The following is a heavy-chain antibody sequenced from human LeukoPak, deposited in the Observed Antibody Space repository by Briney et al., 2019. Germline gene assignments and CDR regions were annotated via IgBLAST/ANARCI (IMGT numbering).Heavy chain of an antibody. J-gene: IGHJ4*02. CDR2: ISSSGSTI. CDR1: GFTFSSYE. D-gene: IGHD1-26*01. Sequence: GGSLRLSCAASGFTFSSYEMNWVRQAPGKGLEWVSYISSSGSTIYYAGSVKGRFTISRDNAKNSLYLQMNSLRAEDTAVYYCARAIVGATFDYWGQGTLVTVSS. V-gene: IGHV3-48*03. CDR3: ARAIVGATFDY.